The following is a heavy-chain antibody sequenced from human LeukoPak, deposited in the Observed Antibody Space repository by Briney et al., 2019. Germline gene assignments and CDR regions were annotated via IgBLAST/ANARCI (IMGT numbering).Heavy chain of an antibody. CDR1: GFTLSNYV. D-gene: IGHD4-17*01. CDR3: AKRRGPDGDYDFDY. J-gene: IGHJ4*02. Sequence: PGGSLRLSCAASGFTLSNYVMSSVREAPGKGLEWVSEISGSGGSTHYTDPVKGRYTISRDNSKNTLYLQVSSLRAEDTAVYYCAKRRGPDGDYDFDYWGQGTLVTVSS. V-gene: IGHV3-23*01. CDR2: ISGSGGST.